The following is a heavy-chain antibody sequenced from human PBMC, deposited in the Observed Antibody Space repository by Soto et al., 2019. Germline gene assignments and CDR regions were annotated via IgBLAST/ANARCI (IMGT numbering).Heavy chain of an antibody. Sequence: GGSLRLSCAASGFTFSSYAMHWVRQAPGKGLEWVAVISYDGSNKYYADSVKGRFTISRDNSKNTLYLQMNSLRAEDTAVYYCARGYSSGWYYYYYGMDVWGQGTTVTVSS. CDR3: ARGYSSGWYYYYYGMDV. J-gene: IGHJ6*02. V-gene: IGHV3-30-3*01. CDR2: ISYDGSNK. D-gene: IGHD6-19*01. CDR1: GFTFSSYA.